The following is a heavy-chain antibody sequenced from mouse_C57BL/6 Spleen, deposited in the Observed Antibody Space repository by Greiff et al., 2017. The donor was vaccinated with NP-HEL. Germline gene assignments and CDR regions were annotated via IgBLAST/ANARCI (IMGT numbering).Heavy chain of an antibody. Sequence: EVQLQQSGPELVKPGASEKMSCKASGYTFTDYNMHWVKQSHGKSLEWIGYINPNNGGTSYNQKFKGKATLTVNKSSSTAYMELRSLTSEDSAVYYCARPFDYSWFAYWGQGTLVTVSA. D-gene: IGHD2-4*01. J-gene: IGHJ3*01. CDR1: GYTFTDYN. CDR3: ARPFDYSWFAY. CDR2: INPNNGGT. V-gene: IGHV1-22*01.